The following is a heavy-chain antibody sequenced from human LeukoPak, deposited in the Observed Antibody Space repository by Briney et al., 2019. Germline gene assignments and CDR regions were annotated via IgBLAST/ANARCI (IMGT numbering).Heavy chain of an antibody. V-gene: IGHV1-24*01. CDR1: GYTLTELS. J-gene: IGHJ4*02. CDR2: FDPEDGET. D-gene: IGHD4-23*01. Sequence: ASVKVSCKVSGYTLTELSMHWVRQAPGKGLEWMGGFDPEDGETIYAQKFQGRVTMTRDTSISTAYMELSRLRSDDTAVYYCARENDYGGNPNFDYWGQGTLVTVSS. CDR3: ARENDYGGNPNFDY.